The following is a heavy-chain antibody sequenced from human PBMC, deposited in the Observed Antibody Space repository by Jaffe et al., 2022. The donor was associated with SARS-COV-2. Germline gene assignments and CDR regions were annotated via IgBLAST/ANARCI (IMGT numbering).Heavy chain of an antibody. Sequence: EVQLVESGGVVVQPGGSLRLSCAASGFTFDDYTMHWVRQAPGKGLEWVSLISWDGGSTYYADSVKGRFTISRDNSKNSLYLQMNSLRTEDTALYYCAKGSGIAAAGHFQHWGQGTLVTVSS. CDR2: ISWDGGST. CDR1: GFTFDDYT. CDR3: AKGSGIAAAGHFQH. D-gene: IGHD6-13*01. J-gene: IGHJ1*01. V-gene: IGHV3-43*01.